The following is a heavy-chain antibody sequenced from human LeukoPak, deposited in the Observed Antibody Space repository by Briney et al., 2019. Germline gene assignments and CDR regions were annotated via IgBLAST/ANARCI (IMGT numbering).Heavy chain of an antibody. CDR1: GFTFSSYA. D-gene: IGHD6-13*01. CDR3: AGGSIAAAGTLDY. J-gene: IGHJ4*02. Sequence: GGSLGLSCAASGFTFSSYAMSWVRQAPGKGLEWVSAISGSGGSTYYADSVKGRFTISRDNAKNSLYLQMNSLRAEDTAVYYCAGGSIAAAGTLDYWGQGTLVTVSS. V-gene: IGHV3-23*01. CDR2: ISGSGGST.